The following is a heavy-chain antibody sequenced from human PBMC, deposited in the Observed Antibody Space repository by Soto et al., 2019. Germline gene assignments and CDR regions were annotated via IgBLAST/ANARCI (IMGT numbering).Heavy chain of an antibody. J-gene: IGHJ4*02. Sequence: ASVKVSCKASGYTFTSYAMHWVRQAPGQRLEWMGWINAGNGNTKYSQKFQGRVTITRDTSASTAYMELSSLRSEDTAVYYCARAPLLLWFGELIFDYWGQGTLVTVSS. CDR3: ARAPLLLWFGELIFDY. V-gene: IGHV1-3*01. CDR2: INAGNGNT. D-gene: IGHD3-10*01. CDR1: GYTFTSYA.